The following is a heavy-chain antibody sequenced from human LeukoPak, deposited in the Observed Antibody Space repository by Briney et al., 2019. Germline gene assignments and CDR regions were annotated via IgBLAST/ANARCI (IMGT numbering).Heavy chain of an antibody. J-gene: IGHJ4*02. Sequence: SETLSLTCAVYGGSFSGYYWSWIRQPPGKGLEWIGEINHSGSTNYNPSLKSRVTISVDTSKNQFSLKLSSVTAADTAVYYCARGPRRTKCITMVRGVISAHFDYWGQGTLVTVSS. D-gene: IGHD3-10*01. CDR3: ARGPRRTKCITMVRGVISAHFDY. CDR1: GGSFSGYY. V-gene: IGHV4-34*01. CDR2: INHSGST.